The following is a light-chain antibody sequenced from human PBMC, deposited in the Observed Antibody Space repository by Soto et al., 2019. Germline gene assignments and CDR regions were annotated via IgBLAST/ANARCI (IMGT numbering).Light chain of an antibody. CDR3: QQYSSWPLT. CDR2: DVS. J-gene: IGKJ4*01. Sequence: EIVMTQSPATLSVSPGERVTLSCRASQSVINNLLAWYQQKPGQAPRLLIYDVSTRAAGIPDRFSGSGSGTDFTLTISSLQSEDFAIYYCQQYSSWPLTFGGGTKVEIK. CDR1: QSVINN. V-gene: IGKV3-15*01.